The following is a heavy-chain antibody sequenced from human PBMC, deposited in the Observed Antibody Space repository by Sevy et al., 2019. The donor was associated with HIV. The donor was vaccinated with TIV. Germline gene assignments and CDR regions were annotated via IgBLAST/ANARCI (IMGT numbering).Heavy chain of an antibody. V-gene: IGHV3-30-3*01. CDR2: ISYDGSNK. J-gene: IGHJ4*02. Sequence: GGSLRLSCAASGFTFSSYAMHWVRQAPGQGLEWVAVISYDGSNKYYADSVKGRFTISRDNSKNTLYLQMNSLRAEDTAVYYCARDPGYSSGWSLEGGDYWGQGTLVTVSS. D-gene: IGHD6-19*01. CDR1: GFTFSSYA. CDR3: ARDPGYSSGWSLEGGDY.